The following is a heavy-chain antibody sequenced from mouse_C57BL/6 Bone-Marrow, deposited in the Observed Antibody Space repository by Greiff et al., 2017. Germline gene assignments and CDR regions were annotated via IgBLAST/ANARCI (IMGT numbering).Heavy chain of an antibody. CDR3: ARYHSLFAY. Sequence: QVQLQQPGAELVKPGASVQLSCKASGYTFTSYWMHWVKQRPGQGLEWIGMIHPNSGSTNSNEKFKSKATLTVDKSSCTAYMQLSSLTSEDSAVYYCARYHSLFAYWGQGTLVTVSA. V-gene: IGHV1-64*01. CDR2: IHPNSGST. D-gene: IGHD6-1*01. J-gene: IGHJ3*01. CDR1: GYTFTSYW.